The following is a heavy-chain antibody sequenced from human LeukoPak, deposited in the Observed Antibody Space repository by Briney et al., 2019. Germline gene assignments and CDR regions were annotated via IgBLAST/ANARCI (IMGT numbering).Heavy chain of an antibody. V-gene: IGHV4-59*01. CDR2: IYYSGSA. J-gene: IGHJ4*02. Sequence: SETLSLTCTVSGGSISSYYWSWIRQPPGKGLEWIGYIYYSGSANYNPSLKSRVTISVDTSKNQFSLKLRSVTAADTAVYYCARGSYYGGLDYWGQGTLVTVSS. CDR1: GGSISSYY. CDR3: ARGSYYGGLDY. D-gene: IGHD3-10*01.